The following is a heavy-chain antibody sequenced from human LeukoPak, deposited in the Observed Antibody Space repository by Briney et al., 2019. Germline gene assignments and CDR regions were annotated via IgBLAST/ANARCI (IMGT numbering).Heavy chain of an antibody. D-gene: IGHD6-19*01. Sequence: GGSLRLSCAASGFTFSSYGMHWVRQAPGKGLEWVAFIRYDGSNKYYADSVKGRFTISRDNSKNTLYLQMNSLRAEDTAVYYCAKGDSSGRSRNWFDPWGQGTLVTVSS. CDR3: AKGDSSGRSRNWFDP. V-gene: IGHV3-30*02. J-gene: IGHJ5*02. CDR2: IRYDGSNK. CDR1: GFTFSSYG.